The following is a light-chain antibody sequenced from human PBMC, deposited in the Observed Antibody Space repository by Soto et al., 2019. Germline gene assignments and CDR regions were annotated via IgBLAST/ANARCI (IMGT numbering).Light chain of an antibody. CDR3: QQYGGSPWT. CDR2: GAS. J-gene: IGKJ1*01. Sequence: EVVLTQSPGTLSLSPGERATLSCRASQSVNSNYLAWYQQKPGQAPRLLIYGASIRATGIPDRFSGSGSGTDFTLTSGRLAPEDFAVYYCQQYGGSPWTFGQWTKVESK. V-gene: IGKV3-20*01. CDR1: QSVNSNY.